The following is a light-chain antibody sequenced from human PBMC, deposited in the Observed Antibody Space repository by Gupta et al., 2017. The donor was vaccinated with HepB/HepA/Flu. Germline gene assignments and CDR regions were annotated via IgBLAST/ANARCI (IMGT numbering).Light chain of an antibody. V-gene: IGKV2-28*01. CDR3: RQTIQSPGT. J-gene: IGKJ1*01. CDR2: LGS. Sequence: DIVLTPSTLSLPVTPGEPVSIYCSSTQSRLRSDGYNYVDWFLQKPGQPPQSLIYLGSNRAPGVPDRFSGSGSGTNFTLKISRVEAEDVGIYYCRQTIQSPGTFGQGTKVDI. CDR1: QSRLRSDGYNY.